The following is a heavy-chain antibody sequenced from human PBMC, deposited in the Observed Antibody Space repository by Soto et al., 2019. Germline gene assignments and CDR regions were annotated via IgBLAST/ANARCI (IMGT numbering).Heavy chain of an antibody. J-gene: IGHJ4*02. Sequence: GGSLRLSCAASGFTFSSYSMNWVRQAPGKGLEWVSSISSSSSYIYYADSVKGRFTISRDNARNSLYLQMNNLRAEDTALYFCAKGTEYGVVLMSTFDYRGQGTLVTVSS. CDR3: AKGTEYGVVLMSTFDY. CDR1: GFTFSSYS. V-gene: IGHV3-21*04. D-gene: IGHD3-3*01. CDR2: ISSSSSYI.